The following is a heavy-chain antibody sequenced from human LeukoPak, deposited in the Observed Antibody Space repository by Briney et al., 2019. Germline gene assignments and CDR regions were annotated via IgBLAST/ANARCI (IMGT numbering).Heavy chain of an antibody. V-gene: IGHV5-51*01. CDR1: GYSFTSYW. J-gene: IGHJ2*01. CDR2: IYPGDSDT. CDR3: ASTFGSILGGFWYFDL. Sequence: GESLKISCKGSGYSFTSYWIGWVRQMPGKGLEWMGIIYPGDSDTRYSPSFQGQVTISADKSISTAYLQWSSLKASDTAMYYCASTFGSILGGFWYFDLWGRGTLVTVSS. D-gene: IGHD2-21*01.